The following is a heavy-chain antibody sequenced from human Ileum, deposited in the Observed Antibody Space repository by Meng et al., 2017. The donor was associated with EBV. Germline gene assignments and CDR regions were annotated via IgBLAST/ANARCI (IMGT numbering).Heavy chain of an antibody. CDR2: IFHIGST. Sequence: SGPRLVKHSGTLSRPFAVPGGSATSNNWGSWVRQPPGKGLEWIGEIFHIGSTNNSPSLKSRVTISVDNSKNQFSLSLTSVTAADTAIYYCAKVSLTGTFYDHWGQGILVTVSS. D-gene: IGHD3-9*01. J-gene: IGHJ4*02. V-gene: IGHV4-4*02. CDR1: GGSATSNNW. CDR3: AKVSLTGTFYDH.